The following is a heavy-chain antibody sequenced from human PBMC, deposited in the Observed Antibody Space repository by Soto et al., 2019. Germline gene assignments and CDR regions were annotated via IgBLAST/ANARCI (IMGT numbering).Heavy chain of an antibody. CDR2: INHSGNT. V-gene: IGHV4-34*01. J-gene: IGHJ5*02. CDR3: WRGRGAFDA. CDR1: GASLSDNY. Sequence: SETLSLTCAVYGASLSDNYCYWLRQPPGKELEWIGEINHSGNTNYNPSLRSRVTISIDTSKNQLSLILRSVSAADTAVYYCWRGRGAFDAWGPGIPVTVSS.